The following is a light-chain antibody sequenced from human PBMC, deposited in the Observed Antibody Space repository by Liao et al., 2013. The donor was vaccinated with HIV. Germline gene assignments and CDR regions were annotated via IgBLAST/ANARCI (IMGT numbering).Light chain of an antibody. CDR3: QAWDSSTYVV. V-gene: IGLV3-21*01. CDR2: YDS. J-gene: IGLJ2*01. CDR1: YIGSKS. Sequence: SYELTQSPSVSVAPGKTARITCGGNYIGSKSVHWYQQRPGQAPVLVIYYDSDRPSGIPERFSGSNSGNTATLTISGTQAMDEADYYCQAWDSSTYVVFGGGTKLTVL.